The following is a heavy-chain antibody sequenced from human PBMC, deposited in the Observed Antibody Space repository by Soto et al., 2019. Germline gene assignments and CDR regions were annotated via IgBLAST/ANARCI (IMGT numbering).Heavy chain of an antibody. V-gene: IGHV1-8*01. J-gene: IGHJ4*02. CDR2: MEPSTGRT. CDR1: GYSFTSLD. Sequence: ASVKVSCKASGYSFTSLDINWVRQTAGQGLEWMGWMEPSTGRTGYAQKFQGRVTMTRDTSINTAYMELITLTSDDTAFYYCARGVSAGVDYWGQGTLVTSPQ. CDR3: ARGVSAGVDY. D-gene: IGHD1-26*01.